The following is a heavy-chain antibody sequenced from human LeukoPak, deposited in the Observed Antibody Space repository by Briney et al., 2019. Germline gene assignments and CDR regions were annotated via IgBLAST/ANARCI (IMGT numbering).Heavy chain of an antibody. V-gene: IGHV4-39*07. D-gene: IGHD3-16*01. CDR2: LLYSRFT. J-gene: IGHJ4*02. CDR1: GVSISSTNYF. CDR3: FADRGGDQGDS. Sequence: SETLSLTCSVSGVSISSTNYFWGWIRQPPGKGLEWIGGLLYSRFTYYHPSLKSRVSISVDTSKNQLSLKLTSVTAADTAVYFCFADRGGDQGDSWGQGTLVTVSS.